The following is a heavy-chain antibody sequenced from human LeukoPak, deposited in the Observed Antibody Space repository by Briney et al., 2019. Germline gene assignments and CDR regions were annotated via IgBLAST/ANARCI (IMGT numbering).Heavy chain of an antibody. CDR2: IYCSGST. Sequence: SETLSLTCTVSGGSISSYYWSWIRQPPGKGLEWIGYIYCSGSTNYNPSLKSRVTISVDTSKNQFSLKLSSVTAADTAVYYCARDRVYCSGGSCCSVFDYWGQGTLVTVSS. J-gene: IGHJ4*02. V-gene: IGHV4-59*12. CDR1: GGSISSYY. CDR3: ARDRVYCSGGSCCSVFDY. D-gene: IGHD2-15*01.